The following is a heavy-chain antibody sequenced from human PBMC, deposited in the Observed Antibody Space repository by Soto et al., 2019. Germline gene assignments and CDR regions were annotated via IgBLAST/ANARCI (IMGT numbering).Heavy chain of an antibody. CDR3: ARVNYYDSSGASDAFDS. Sequence: PGGSLRLSCAASGFTFSSYWMSWVRQAPGKGLEWVANIKQDGSEKYYVDSVKGRFTISRDNAKNSLYLQMNSLRAEDTAVYYCARVNYYDSSGASDAFDSWGQGTMVTVSS. J-gene: IGHJ3*02. CDR2: IKQDGSEK. CDR1: GFTFSSYW. D-gene: IGHD3-22*01. V-gene: IGHV3-7*05.